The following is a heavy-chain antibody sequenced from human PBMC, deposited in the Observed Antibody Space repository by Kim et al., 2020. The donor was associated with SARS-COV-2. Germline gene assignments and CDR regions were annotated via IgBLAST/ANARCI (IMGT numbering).Heavy chain of an antibody. Sequence: GGSLRLSCEGSGFSFSNCWMSWARQAPGKGLEWVANIKEDGTEKDYVDSVKGRFTISRDNAMNSLYLQMDSLRAEDTAVYYCARAAWQFCNNKYCTRRGYYFDSGGQGTLVAVSS. V-gene: IGHV3-7*01. CDR2: IKEDGTEK. CDR3: ARAAWQFCNNKYCTRRGYYFDS. D-gene: IGHD2-8*01. CDR1: GFSFSNCW. J-gene: IGHJ4*02.